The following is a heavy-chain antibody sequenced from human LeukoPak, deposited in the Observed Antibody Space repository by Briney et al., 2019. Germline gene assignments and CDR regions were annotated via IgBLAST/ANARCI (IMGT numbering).Heavy chain of an antibody. J-gene: IGHJ4*02. D-gene: IGHD2-15*01. CDR1: GFTFSSYS. V-gene: IGHV3-21*01. CDR3: ASIYCSGGSCYSRGDY. CDR2: ISSSSSYI. Sequence: GGSLRPSCAASGFTFSSYSMNWVRQAPGKGLEWVSSISSSSSYIYYADSVKGRFTISRDNAKNSLYLQMNSLRAEDTAVYYCASIYCSGGSCYSRGDYWGQGTLVTVSS.